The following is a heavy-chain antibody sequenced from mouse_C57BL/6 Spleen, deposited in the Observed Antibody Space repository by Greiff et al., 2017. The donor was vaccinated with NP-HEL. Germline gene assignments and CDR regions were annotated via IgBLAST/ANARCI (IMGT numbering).Heavy chain of an antibody. CDR3: TRKTTVVPPYWYFDV. J-gene: IGHJ1*03. CDR2: ISPGNSDT. Sequence: VQLQQSGTVLARPGASVKMSCKTSGYTFTSYWMHWVKQRPGQGLEWIGAISPGNSDTSYNQKFKGKAKLTAVTSASTAYMELSSLTNEDSAVYYCTRKTTVVPPYWYFDVWGTGTTVTVSS. V-gene: IGHV1-5*01. CDR1: GYTFTSYW. D-gene: IGHD1-1*01.